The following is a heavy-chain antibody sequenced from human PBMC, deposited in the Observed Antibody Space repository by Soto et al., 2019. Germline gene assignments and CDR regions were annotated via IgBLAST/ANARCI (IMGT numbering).Heavy chain of an antibody. Sequence: GGSLRLSCAASGFTFDDYAMSWVRQAPGKGLEWVSAISGSGGSTYYADSVKGRFTISRDNSKNTLYLQMNSLRAEDTAVYYCAKDLSLYYYGSGSSVLDYWGQGTLVTVSS. CDR3: AKDLSLYYYGSGSSVLDY. J-gene: IGHJ4*02. CDR1: GFTFDDYA. CDR2: ISGSGGST. V-gene: IGHV3-23*01. D-gene: IGHD3-10*01.